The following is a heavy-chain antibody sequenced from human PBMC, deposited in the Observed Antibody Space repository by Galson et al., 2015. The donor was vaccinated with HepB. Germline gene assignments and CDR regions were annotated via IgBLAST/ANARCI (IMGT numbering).Heavy chain of an antibody. Sequence: SLRLSCAASGFTFSSYSMNWVRQAPGKGLEWVSYISSSSSTIYYADSVKGRFTISRDNAKNSLYLQMNSLRAEDTAVYYCARDRGYGYMEGAFDIWGQGTMVTVSS. CDR3: ARDRGYGYMEGAFDI. CDR1: GFTFSSYS. CDR2: ISSSSSTI. J-gene: IGHJ3*02. V-gene: IGHV3-48*04. D-gene: IGHD5-18*01.